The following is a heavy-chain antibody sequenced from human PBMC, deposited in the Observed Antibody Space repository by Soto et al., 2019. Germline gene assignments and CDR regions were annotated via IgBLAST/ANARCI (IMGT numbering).Heavy chain of an antibody. D-gene: IGHD6-19*01. CDR2: IYHGGTT. Sequence: SKTQSLIYTDSGYYISSGSYWAWIRQPPGKGPEWIASIYHGGTTFYNPSLKSRITISVDTSNNQFSLKLTSVTAADTAVYYCARVHVMVVAGSTFDYWGHGTLVTVSS. CDR3: ARVHVMVVAGSTFDY. V-gene: IGHV4-38-2*02. CDR1: GYYISSGSY. J-gene: IGHJ4*01.